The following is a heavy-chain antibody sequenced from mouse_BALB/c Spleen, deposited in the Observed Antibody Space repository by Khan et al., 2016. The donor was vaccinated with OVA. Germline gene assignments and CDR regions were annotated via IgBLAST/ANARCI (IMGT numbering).Heavy chain of an antibody. CDR2: VNPNTDNI. J-gene: IGHJ3*01. CDR1: GYSFTLYY. D-gene: IGHD2-14*01. V-gene: IGHV1-26*01. Sequence: EVQVVESGPDLVKPGASVKISCKASGYSFTLYYMSWVKQSHGKSLEWIGRVNPNTDNINYNQEFKGKAILTVDKSSNPAYMELRSLTSEDSAVYFCARGYDFFASWGQGTLVTVSA. CDR3: ARGYDFFAS.